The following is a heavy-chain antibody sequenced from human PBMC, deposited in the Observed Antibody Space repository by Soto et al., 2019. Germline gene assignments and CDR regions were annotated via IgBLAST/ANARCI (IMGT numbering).Heavy chain of an antibody. CDR1: GFTFSSYG. V-gene: IGHV3-30*03. D-gene: IGHD4-17*01. CDR3: AREAYYGDGNAFDI. Sequence: PGGSLRLSCAASGFTFSSYGMHWVRQAPGKGLEWVAVISYDGSNKHYADSVKGRFTISRDNFKNTLYLQMNSLGAEDTAVYYCAREAYYGDGNAFDIWGQGTMVTVSS. CDR2: ISYDGSNK. J-gene: IGHJ3*02.